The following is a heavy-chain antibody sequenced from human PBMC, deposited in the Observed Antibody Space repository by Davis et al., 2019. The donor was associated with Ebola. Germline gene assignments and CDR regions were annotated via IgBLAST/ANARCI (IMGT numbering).Heavy chain of an antibody. J-gene: IGHJ6*02. CDR1: GGSFSGYY. CDR3: ARGNTFYYYYYAMDV. CDR2: INHSGST. V-gene: IGHV4-34*01. Sequence: GSLRLSCAVYGGSFSGYYWSWIRQPPGKGLEWIGEINHSGSTNYNPSLKSRVTISVDTSKNQFSLKLSSVTAADTAVYYCARGNTFYYYYYAMDVWGQGTTVTVSS. D-gene: IGHD2/OR15-2a*01.